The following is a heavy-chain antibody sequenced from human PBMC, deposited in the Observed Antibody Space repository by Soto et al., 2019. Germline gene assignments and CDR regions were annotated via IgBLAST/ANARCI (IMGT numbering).Heavy chain of an antibody. CDR1: GFTFSSYE. J-gene: IGHJ4*02. CDR2: ISSSGSTI. CDR3: TRGPRVSSTGTGAH. Sequence: PGGSLRLSCAASGFTFSSYEMNWVRQAPGKGLEWVSYISSSGSTIYYADSVKGRFTISRDNAKNSLYLQMNSLRADDTGLYYCTRGPRVSSTGTGAHWGQGTLVTVSS. D-gene: IGHD1-1*01. V-gene: IGHV3-48*03.